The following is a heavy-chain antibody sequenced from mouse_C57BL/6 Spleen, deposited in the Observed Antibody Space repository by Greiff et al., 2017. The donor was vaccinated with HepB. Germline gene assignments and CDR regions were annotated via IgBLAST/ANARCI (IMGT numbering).Heavy chain of an antibody. CDR3: ARELGPYYAMDY. CDR1: GYTFTSYW. V-gene: IGHV1-64*01. CDR2: IHPNSGST. Sequence: VQLQQPGAELVKPGASVKLSCKASGYTFTSYWMHWVKQRPGQGLEWIGMIHPNSGSTNYNEKFKSKATLTVDKSSSTAYMQLSSLTSEDSAVYYCARELGPYYAMDYWGQGTSVTVSS. D-gene: IGHD4-1*01. J-gene: IGHJ4*01.